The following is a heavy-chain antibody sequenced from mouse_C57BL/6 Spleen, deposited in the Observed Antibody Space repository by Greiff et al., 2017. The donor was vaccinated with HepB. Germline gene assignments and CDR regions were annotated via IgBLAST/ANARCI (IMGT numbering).Heavy chain of an antibody. CDR2: ISYDGSN. J-gene: IGHJ1*03. CDR1: GYSITSGYY. V-gene: IGHV3-6*01. Sequence: EVQLMESGPGLVKPSQSLSLTCSVTGYSITSGYYWNWIRQFPGNKLEWMGYISYDGSNNYHPSLKNRISITRDTSKNQFFLKLNSVTTEDTATYYCARKGTYWYFDVWGTGTTVTVSS. D-gene: IGHD3-3*01. CDR3: ARKGTYWYFDV.